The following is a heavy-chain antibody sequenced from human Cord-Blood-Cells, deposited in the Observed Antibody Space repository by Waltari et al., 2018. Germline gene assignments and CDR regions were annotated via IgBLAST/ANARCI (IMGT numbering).Heavy chain of an antibody. CDR3: ARDSRYYYYGMDV. J-gene: IGHJ6*02. CDR2: ISRSSSYI. V-gene: IGHV3-21*01. Sequence: EVQLVASGGGLVKPGGSLGLSCSAAGFTFRSWRMNWVRQGPGKVLEWVSSISRSSSYIYYADSVKGRFTISRDNAKNSLYLQMNSLRAEDTAVYYCARDSRYYYYGMDVWGQGTTVTVSS. CDR1: GFTFRSWR.